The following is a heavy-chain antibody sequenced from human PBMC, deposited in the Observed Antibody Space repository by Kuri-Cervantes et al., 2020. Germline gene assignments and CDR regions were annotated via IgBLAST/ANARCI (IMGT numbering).Heavy chain of an antibody. D-gene: IGHD3-10*01. V-gene: IGHV4-34*01. CDR3: ARRSDVLLWFGES. CDR1: GGSFSGYY. J-gene: IGHJ4*02. CDR2: INHSGST. Sequence: ESLTLSCAVYGGSFSGYYWSWIRQPPGKGMEWIGEINHSGSTNYNPSLKGRVTISVDTSKNQFSLKLSSWTAADTAVYYWARRSDVLLWFGESWGQGTLVTVSS.